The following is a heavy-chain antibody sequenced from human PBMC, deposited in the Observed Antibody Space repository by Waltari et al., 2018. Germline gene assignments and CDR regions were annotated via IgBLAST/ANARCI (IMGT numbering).Heavy chain of an antibody. V-gene: IGHV4-61*02. Sequence: QVQLQESGPGLVKPSQTLSLTCTVSGGSISRASYYWNWIRQPAGKGLEWIGRIYTSGSTNYNPSLKSRVTISVDTSKNQFSVKLSSVTAADTAVYYCARDEVAGYYFDYWGQGTLVTVSS. CDR2: IYTSGST. CDR1: GGSISRASYY. J-gene: IGHJ4*02. CDR3: ARDEVAGYYFDY. D-gene: IGHD6-19*01.